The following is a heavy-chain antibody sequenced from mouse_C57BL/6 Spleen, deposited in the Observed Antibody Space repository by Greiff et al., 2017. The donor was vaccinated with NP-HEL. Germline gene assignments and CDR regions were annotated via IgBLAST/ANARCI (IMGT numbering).Heavy chain of an antibody. Sequence: EVQLQQSVAELVRPGASVKLSCTASGFNIKNTYMHWVKQRPEQGLEWIGRIDPANGNTKYAPKFQGKATITADTSSNTAYLQLSSLTSEDTAIYYCARCYGSSFRDGYAMDYWGQGTSVTVSS. CDR1: GFNIKNTY. V-gene: IGHV14-3*01. D-gene: IGHD1-1*01. J-gene: IGHJ4*01. CDR2: IDPANGNT. CDR3: ARCYGSSFRDGYAMDY.